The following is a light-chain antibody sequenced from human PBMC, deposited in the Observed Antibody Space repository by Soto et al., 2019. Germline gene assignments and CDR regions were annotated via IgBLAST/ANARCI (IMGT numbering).Light chain of an antibody. CDR3: QQYNSYPHN. CDR1: QSIGSW. Sequence: DVQITQSHSTLSASVGDRGTITCRASQSIGSWLAWYQQKSGKAPKLLISDASSLENGVPSRFSGSGSGTEFVLTISSLQTGAFAYYYFQQYNSYPHNFGGGTQVDSK. J-gene: IGKJ4*01. CDR2: DAS. V-gene: IGKV1-5*01.